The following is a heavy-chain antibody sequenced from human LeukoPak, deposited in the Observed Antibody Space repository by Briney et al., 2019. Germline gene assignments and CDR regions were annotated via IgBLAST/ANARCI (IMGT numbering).Heavy chain of an antibody. J-gene: IGHJ4*02. CDR1: GYTFTGYY. D-gene: IGHD1-26*01. CDR3: ATADWELPN. V-gene: IGHV1-2*04. Sequence: GASVKVSCKASGYTFTGYYMHWVRQAPGQGLEWMGWINPNSGGTNYAQKFQGWVTMTRDTSISTAYMELSSLRSEDTAVYYCATADWELPNWGQGTLVTVSS. CDR2: INPNSGGT.